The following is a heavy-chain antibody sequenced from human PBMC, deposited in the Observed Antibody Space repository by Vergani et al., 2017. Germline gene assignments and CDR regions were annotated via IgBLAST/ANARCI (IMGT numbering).Heavy chain of an antibody. CDR2: INPNSGGT. Sequence: QVQLVQSGAEVKKPGASVKVSCKASGYTFTGYYMHWVRQAPGQGFEWMGWINPNSGGTNYAQKVPGRVTMTRDTSISTAYMELSRLRSDDTAVYYCAREFYYGSGSHNWFDPWGQGTLVTVSS. CDR3: AREFYYGSGSHNWFDP. V-gene: IGHV1-2*02. CDR1: GYTFTGYY. D-gene: IGHD3-10*01. J-gene: IGHJ5*02.